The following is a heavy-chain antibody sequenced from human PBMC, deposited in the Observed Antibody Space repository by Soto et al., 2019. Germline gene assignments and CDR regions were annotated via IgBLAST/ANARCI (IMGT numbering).Heavy chain of an antibody. D-gene: IGHD2-15*01. J-gene: IGHJ6*02. CDR1: GFNFNSYT. CDR2: ISSSGYI. V-gene: IGHV3-21*01. Sequence: WGSLRLSCAASGFNFNSYTINWFRQAPGKRLEWLSSISSSGYIFSTDSVRGRFTISRDNAKNSVYLQINSLRAEDTAVYFCARDCSGGSCYPGMDVWGQGTTVTVS. CDR3: ARDCSGGSCYPGMDV.